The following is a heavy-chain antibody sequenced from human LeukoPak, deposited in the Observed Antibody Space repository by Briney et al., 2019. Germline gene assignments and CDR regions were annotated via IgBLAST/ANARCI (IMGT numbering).Heavy chain of an antibody. CDR1: GVSISSYY. V-gene: IGHV4-59*01. CDR2: IYYSGST. J-gene: IGHJ4*02. Sequence: SETLSLTCTVSGVSISSYYWSWIRQPPGKGLEWIGYIYYSGSTNYNPSLKSRVTISVDTSKNQFSLKLSSVTAADTAVYYCARDPHYWGQGTLVTVSS. CDR3: ARDPHY.